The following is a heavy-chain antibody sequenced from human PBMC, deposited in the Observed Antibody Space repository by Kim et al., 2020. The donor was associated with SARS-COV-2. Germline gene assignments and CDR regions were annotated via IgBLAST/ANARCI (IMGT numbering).Heavy chain of an antibody. CDR2: MFYSGRP. CDR3: ARAPRTSYASGKYEQDWFDT. CDR1: RASITTHDYY. Sequence: SETLSLTCTVSRASITTHDYYWTWIRQSPGMGLQWIGSMFYSGRPFYNPSLKSRVSISVDTSTNQFSLRMNSVTAADTALYYCARAPRTSYASGKYEQDWFDTWGQGILVTVSS. V-gene: IGHV4-39*01. D-gene: IGHD3-10*01. J-gene: IGHJ5*02.